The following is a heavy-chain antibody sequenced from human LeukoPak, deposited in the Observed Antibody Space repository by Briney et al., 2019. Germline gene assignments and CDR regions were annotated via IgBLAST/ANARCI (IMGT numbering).Heavy chain of an antibody. V-gene: IGHV4-4*09. Sequence: SETLSLTCTVSGASILSSYYWSWIRQPPGKGLECIGYISASGNTNYNPSLKGRVTISVDTSKSQFSLNLSSVTAADTAIYYCARLTGGGSYWGYFDYWGQGNLVTVSS. CDR3: ARLTGGGSYWGYFDY. J-gene: IGHJ4*02. CDR2: ISASGNT. CDR1: GASILSSYY. D-gene: IGHD1-26*01.